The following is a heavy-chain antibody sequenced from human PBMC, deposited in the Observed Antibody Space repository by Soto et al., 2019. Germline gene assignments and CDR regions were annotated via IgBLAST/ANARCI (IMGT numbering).Heavy chain of an antibody. CDR1: GFTFSSYS. CDR2: ISSSSSYI. J-gene: IGHJ4*02. D-gene: IGHD1-26*01. V-gene: IGHV3-21*01. Sequence: GGSLRLSCAASGFTFSSYSMNWVRQAPGKGLEWVSSISSSSSYIYYADSVKGRFTISRDNAKNSLYLQMNSLRAEDTAVYYCARGRPSIVGVTVIDYWGQGTLVTVSS. CDR3: ARGRPSIVGVTVIDY.